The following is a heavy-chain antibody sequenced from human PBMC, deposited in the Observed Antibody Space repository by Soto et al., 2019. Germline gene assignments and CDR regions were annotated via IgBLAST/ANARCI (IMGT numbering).Heavy chain of an antibody. CDR1: GYSISSSNW. V-gene: IGHV4-28*01. D-gene: IGHD1-26*01. Sequence: QVQLQESGPGLVKPSDTLSLTCAVSGYSISSSNWWGWIRQPPGKGLEWIGYIYYSGTTYYNPSLKSRVTMSVDMSKNQCSLKLTSVTTVDTAVYYCARREIQGPIDYWGQGTLVTVSS. CDR2: IYYSGTT. J-gene: IGHJ4*02. CDR3: ARREIQGPIDY.